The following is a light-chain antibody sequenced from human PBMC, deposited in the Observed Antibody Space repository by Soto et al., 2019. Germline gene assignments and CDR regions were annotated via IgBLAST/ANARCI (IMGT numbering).Light chain of an antibody. J-gene: IGKJ4*01. CDR1: RGISSY. CDR3: QYLNRHPLS. V-gene: IGKV1-9*01. Sequence: IPLTQSPSSLSASVGDRVTITCRASRGISSYLAWYQQKPGKAPKLLIYLASTLQSGVPSRFSGSGSGTDFSLTISSLQPEDVATYYCQYLNRHPLSFGGGTKVEIK. CDR2: LAS.